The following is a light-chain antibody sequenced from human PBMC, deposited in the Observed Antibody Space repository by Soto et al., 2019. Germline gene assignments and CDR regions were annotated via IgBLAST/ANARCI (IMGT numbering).Light chain of an antibody. CDR3: KSFDTNQRISV. V-gene: IGLV1-40*01. J-gene: IGLJ3*02. CDR2: GNN. CDR1: SSNIGAGYD. Sequence: QSALTQPPSVSGAPGQRVTISCSGTSSNIGAGYDVHWYHQVPGTAPKLLIYGNNNRPSGVPDRFSGSRSGTSASLAITGLQAEDGADYYGKSFDTNQRISVFGGGTKVTVL.